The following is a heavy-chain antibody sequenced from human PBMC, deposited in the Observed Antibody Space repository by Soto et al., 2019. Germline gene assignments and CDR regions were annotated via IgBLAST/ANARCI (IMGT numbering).Heavy chain of an antibody. CDR2: INAGNGNT. CDR1: GYTFTSYA. Sequence: QVQLVQSGAEVKKPGASVKVSCKASGYTFTSYAMHWVRQAPGQRLEWMGWINAGNGNTKYSQKFQGRVTITRDTSASTAYMELSSLRSEATAVYYCARDSVSSGWYEYYFDYWGQGTLVTVSS. D-gene: IGHD6-19*01. J-gene: IGHJ4*02. V-gene: IGHV1-3*01. CDR3: ARDSVSSGWYEYYFDY.